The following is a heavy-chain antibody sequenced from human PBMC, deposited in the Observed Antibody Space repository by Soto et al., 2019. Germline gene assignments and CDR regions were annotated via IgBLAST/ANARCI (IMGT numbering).Heavy chain of an antibody. Sequence: QVQLQESGPGLVKPSETLSLTCTVSGGSISSYYWSWIRQPRGKGLEWIGYIYYSGSTNYNPSLKIRVTISVDPSKNQFSLKLSSVTAADTAVYYCARLLYGSGSWFDPWGQGTLVTVSS. CDR3: ARLLYGSGSWFDP. CDR1: GGSISSYY. J-gene: IGHJ5*02. V-gene: IGHV4-59*08. CDR2: IYYSGST. D-gene: IGHD3-10*01.